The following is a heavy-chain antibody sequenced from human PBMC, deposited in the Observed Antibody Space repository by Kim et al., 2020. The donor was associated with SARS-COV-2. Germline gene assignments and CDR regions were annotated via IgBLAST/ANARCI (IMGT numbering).Heavy chain of an antibody. Sequence: ASVKVSCKASGYTFTTYAMHWVRQAPGQRLEWMGWLNAGNGNTKYSQNFQGRVTITRDTSARDTSASTAYMELTSLRSEDTAVYYCEHSKDPREGDYNYGMDMWGQGASVTVSS. V-gene: IGHV1-3*01. CDR3: EHSKDPREGDYNYGMDM. CDR2: LNAGNGNT. CDR1: GYTFTTYA. J-gene: IGHJ6*02. D-gene: IGHD2-15*01.